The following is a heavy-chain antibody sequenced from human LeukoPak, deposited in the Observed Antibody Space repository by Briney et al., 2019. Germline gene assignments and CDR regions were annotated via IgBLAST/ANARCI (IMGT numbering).Heavy chain of an antibody. V-gene: IGHV3-7*03. J-gene: IGHJ6*04. D-gene: IGHD2-2*01. CDR1: GFIFSSYW. Sequence: GGSLRLYCAASGFIFSSYWMSWVRQAPGKGLEWVANIKEDGSEKYYVDSVKGRFTISRDNAKNSLYLQTNSLRAEDTAVYYCARRALRYCGSTSCPAQYYGVDVWGKGTTVTVSS. CDR3: ARRALRYCGSTSCPAQYYGVDV. CDR2: IKEDGSEK.